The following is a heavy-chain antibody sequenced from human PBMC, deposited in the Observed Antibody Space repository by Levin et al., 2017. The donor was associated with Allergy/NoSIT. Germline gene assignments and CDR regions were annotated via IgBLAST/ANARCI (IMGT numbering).Heavy chain of an antibody. CDR3: ARGRRRVAVAGLFYFYGMDV. Sequence: MASETLSLTCDVYGGSFSDSYWSWIRQPPGKGLEWVGELTLSGNTNYNPSLKSRVSISVDTSRKQFSLKLTSVTAADTAMYYCARGRRRVAVAGLFYFYGMDVWGQGTTVTVSS. V-gene: IGHV4-34*01. J-gene: IGHJ6*02. CDR2: LTLSGNT. D-gene: IGHD6-19*01. CDR1: GGSFSDSY.